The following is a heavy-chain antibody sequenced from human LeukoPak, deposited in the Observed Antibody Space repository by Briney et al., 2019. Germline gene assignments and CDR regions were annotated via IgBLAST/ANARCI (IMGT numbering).Heavy chain of an antibody. CDR2: ISYDGSNK. CDR1: GFTFSSYA. D-gene: IGHD3-22*01. J-gene: IGHJ4*02. V-gene: IGHV3-30*04. Sequence: GGSLRLSCAASGFTFSSYAMHWVRQAPGKGLEWVAVISYDGSNKYYADSVKGRFTISRDNSKNTLYLQMNSLRAEDTAVYYCASNGGEYYDSSGYYPVPTFDYWGQGTLVTVSS. CDR3: ASNGGEYYDSSGYYPVPTFDY.